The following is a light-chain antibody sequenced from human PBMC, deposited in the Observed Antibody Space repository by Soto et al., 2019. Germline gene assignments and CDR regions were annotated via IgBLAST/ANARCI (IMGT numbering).Light chain of an antibody. CDR1: EGLVYGDGNTY. J-gene: IGKJ2*01. CDR2: AVS. Sequence: DVVLTQSPLFLSATLGQPASISCRSSEGLVYGDGNTYLSWFQRRPGHAPRRLIYAVSDRDSGVPDRFSGSGSGTDFTLRISRLEAEDVGVYFCMQDTHWPFTFGQGTKLEIK. CDR3: MQDTHWPFT. V-gene: IGKV2-30*01.